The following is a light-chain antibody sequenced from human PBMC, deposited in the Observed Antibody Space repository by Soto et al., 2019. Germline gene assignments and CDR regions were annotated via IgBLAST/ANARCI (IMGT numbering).Light chain of an antibody. CDR1: QSVSSY. J-gene: IGKJ3*01. CDR3: QQRSNSPLFT. V-gene: IGKV3-11*01. Sequence: EIVLTQSPATLSLSPGERATLSCRASQSVSSYLAWYQQKPGQAPRLLIYDASNRATGIPARFSGSGSGTDFTLTISRLEPEDFAVYYCQQRSNSPLFTFGPGTKVDIK. CDR2: DAS.